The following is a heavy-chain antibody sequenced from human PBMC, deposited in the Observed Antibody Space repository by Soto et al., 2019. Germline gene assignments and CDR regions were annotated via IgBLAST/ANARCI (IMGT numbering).Heavy chain of an antibody. CDR1: GFTFSNYW. Sequence: EVQLVESGGGLVQPGGSLRLSCAASGFTFSNYWMYWVRQAPGKGLEWVSRINSDGSVSSYADSVKGRLTISRDNVKNTLYLQMDSLRAEDTAVYYCARRDCAGDTCYSLAGSFYYYMDVWGKGTTVTVFS. V-gene: IGHV3-74*02. CDR3: ARRDCAGDTCYSLAGSFYYYMDV. CDR2: INSDGSVS. J-gene: IGHJ6*03. D-gene: IGHD2-15*01.